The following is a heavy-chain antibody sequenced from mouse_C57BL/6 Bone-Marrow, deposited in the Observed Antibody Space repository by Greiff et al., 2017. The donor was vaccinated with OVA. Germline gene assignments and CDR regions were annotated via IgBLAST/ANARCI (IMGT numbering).Heavy chain of an antibody. J-gene: IGHJ3*01. V-gene: IGHV7-3*01. Sequence: EVKLVESGGGLVQPGGSLSLSCAASGFTFTDYYMSWVRQPPGKALEWLGFIRNKANGYTTEYSASVKGRFTISRDNSQSILYLQMNALGAEDSATYYCARYKGGSEAWFAYWGQGTLVTVSA. CDR1: GFTFTDYY. D-gene: IGHD1-1*01. CDR3: ARYKGGSEAWFAY. CDR2: IRNKANGYTT.